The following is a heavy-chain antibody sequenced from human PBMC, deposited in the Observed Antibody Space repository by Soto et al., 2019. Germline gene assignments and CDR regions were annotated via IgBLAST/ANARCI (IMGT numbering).Heavy chain of an antibody. Sequence: GGSLRLSCAASGFTFSSYAMSWVRQAPGNGLEWVSTITSSGGSTDYADSGKGRFTVSRDISKNTLYLQMYSLRADDTAVYYCAKDYFGSGTYEYYFDCWGQGTLVTVSS. CDR3: AKDYFGSGTYEYYFDC. V-gene: IGHV3-23*01. D-gene: IGHD3-10*01. J-gene: IGHJ4*02. CDR1: GFTFSSYA. CDR2: ITSSGGST.